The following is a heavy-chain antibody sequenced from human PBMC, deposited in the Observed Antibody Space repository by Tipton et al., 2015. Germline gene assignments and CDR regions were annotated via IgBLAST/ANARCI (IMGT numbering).Heavy chain of an antibody. CDR3: ARGPGYY. CDR2: INPTDSST. Sequence: QSGAEVKKPGASVKVSCKASGYSFTGYYMHWVRQAPGQGLEWMGIINPTDSSTSYAQKFQGRFTMTRDTSTSTVYMELRSLRSEDTAVYYCARGPGYYWGQGTLVTVSS. CDR1: GYSFTGYY. J-gene: IGHJ4*02. V-gene: IGHV1-46*01.